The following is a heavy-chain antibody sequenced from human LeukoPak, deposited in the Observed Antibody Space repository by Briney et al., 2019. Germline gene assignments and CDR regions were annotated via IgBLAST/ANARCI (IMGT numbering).Heavy chain of an antibody. Sequence: SETLSLTCTVSGGSIGNFYWTWIRQPPGKGLEWIGFVTYSGSINYNPSLKNRVTISVDTSKNQFSLRLSSVAAADTAVYFCARLNPSLDILTGYYIDYWGQGTLVPVSS. CDR3: ARLNPSLDILTGYYIDY. CDR2: VTYSGSI. J-gene: IGHJ4*02. CDR1: GGSIGNFY. V-gene: IGHV4-59*12. D-gene: IGHD3-9*01.